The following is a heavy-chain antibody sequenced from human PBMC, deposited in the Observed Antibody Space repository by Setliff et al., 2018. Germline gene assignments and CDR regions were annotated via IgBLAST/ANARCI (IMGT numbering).Heavy chain of an antibody. D-gene: IGHD6-25*01. CDR3: ARVSGMGSPPYYYYYYGMDV. CDR1: GGTFSSYA. CDR2: IIPIFGTA. Sequence: SVKVSCKASGGTFSSYAISWVRQAPGQGLEWMGGIIPIFGTANYAQKFQGRVTITADKSTSTAYMELSSLRSEDTAVYYCARVSGMGSPPYYYYYYGMDVWGQGTTVTVSS. J-gene: IGHJ6*02. V-gene: IGHV1-69*06.